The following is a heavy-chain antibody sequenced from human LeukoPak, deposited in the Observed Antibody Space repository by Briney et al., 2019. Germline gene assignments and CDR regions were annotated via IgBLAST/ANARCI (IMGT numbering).Heavy chain of an antibody. CDR2: ISGSGGST. J-gene: IGHJ4*02. CDR3: AKVATQTVDY. CDR1: SXA. D-gene: IGHD5-12*01. Sequence: SXAXSWVRQAPGXGLEWVSAISGSGGSTYYADSVKGRFTISRDNSKNTLYLQMNSLRAEDTAVYYCAKVATQTVDYWGQGTLVTVSS. V-gene: IGHV3-23*01.